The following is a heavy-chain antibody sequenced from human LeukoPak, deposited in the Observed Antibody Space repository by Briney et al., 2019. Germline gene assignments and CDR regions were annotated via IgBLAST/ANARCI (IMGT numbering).Heavy chain of an antibody. CDR2: IYYSGST. J-gene: IGHJ5*02. V-gene: IGHV4-39*07. CDR3: ARDGQWLVPPARYNWFDP. Sequence: SETLSLTCTVSGGSISSSSYYWGWIRQPPGKGLEWIGSIYYSGSTYYNPSLKSRVTISVDTSKNQFSLKLSSVTAADTAVYYCARDGQWLVPPARYNWFDPWGQGTLVTVSS. CDR1: GGSISSSSYY. D-gene: IGHD6-19*01.